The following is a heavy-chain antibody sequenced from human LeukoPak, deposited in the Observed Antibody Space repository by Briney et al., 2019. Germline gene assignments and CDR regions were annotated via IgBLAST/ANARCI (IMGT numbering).Heavy chain of an antibody. CDR2: INSDGRST. V-gene: IGHV3-74*01. J-gene: IGHJ4*02. CDR1: GFTFSNYW. CDR3: ARDLSGTYYIDH. D-gene: IGHD1-26*01. Sequence: SGGCLRLAYAASGFTFSNYWIRCVRQAPGEGMVWVSRINSDGRSTSYADSVKGRFTISRDNAKNTLYLQMNSLRAEDTAVYYCARDLSGTYYIDHWGQGTLVTVSS.